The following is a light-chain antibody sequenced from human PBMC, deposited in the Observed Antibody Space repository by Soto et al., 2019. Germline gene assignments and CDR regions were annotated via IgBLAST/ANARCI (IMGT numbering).Light chain of an antibody. Sequence: QSVLTQPPSVSEAPGQSVTISYTGSSSNIGAGYEAHWYQQVPGTDPKLLIYENNNRPSGVPDRFSGSRSGSSASLAITGLQAEDEAEYYCQSYDSSLSGYVFVTGTNGTLL. CDR1: SSNIGAGYE. J-gene: IGLJ1*01. CDR3: QSYDSSLSGYV. CDR2: ENN. V-gene: IGLV1-40*01.